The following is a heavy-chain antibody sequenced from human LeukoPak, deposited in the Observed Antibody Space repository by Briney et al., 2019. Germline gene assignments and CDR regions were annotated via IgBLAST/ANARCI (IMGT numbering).Heavy chain of an antibody. V-gene: IGHV4-39*01. CDR3: ARYVSTVKRFDN. Sequence: PSETLSLTCTVSGGSISSSSYYWGWIRQPPGKGLEWIGTIYYSGTTYYNPSPKSRVTISVDTSKNQFSLKLSSVTAADTAVYYCARYVSTVKRFDNWGQGTLVTVSS. D-gene: IGHD4-17*01. CDR2: IYYSGTT. CDR1: GGSISSSSYY. J-gene: IGHJ4*02.